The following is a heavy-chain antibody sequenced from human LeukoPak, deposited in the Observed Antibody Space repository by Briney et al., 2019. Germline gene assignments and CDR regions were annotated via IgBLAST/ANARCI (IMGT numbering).Heavy chain of an antibody. CDR2: IYYSGST. D-gene: IGHD1-1*01. J-gene: IGHJ6*03. V-gene: IGHV4-39*01. CDR3: ARRVDDVFYYYYYMDV. Sequence: PETLSLTCTVSGGSISSSSYYWGWIRQPPGKGLEWVGGIYYSGSTYYNPSLKSRVTISVDTSKNQFSLKLSSVTAADTAVYYCARRVDDVFYYYYYMDVWGKGTTVTVSS. CDR1: GGSISSSSYY.